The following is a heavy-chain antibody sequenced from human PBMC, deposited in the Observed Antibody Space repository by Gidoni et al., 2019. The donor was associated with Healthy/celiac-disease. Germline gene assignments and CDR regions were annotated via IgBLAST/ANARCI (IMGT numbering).Heavy chain of an antibody. D-gene: IGHD2-2*01. CDR1: GFTFSSYS. CDR2: ISSSSSYI. CDR3: ARVPGGYCSSTSCQFDY. Sequence: EVQLVESGGGLVKPGGSLRLSCAASGFTFSSYSMNWVRQAPGKGLEWVSSISSSSSYIYYADSVKGRFTISRDNAKNSLYLQMNSLRAEDTAVYYCARVPGGYCSSTSCQFDYWGQGTLVTVSS. J-gene: IGHJ4*02. V-gene: IGHV3-21*01.